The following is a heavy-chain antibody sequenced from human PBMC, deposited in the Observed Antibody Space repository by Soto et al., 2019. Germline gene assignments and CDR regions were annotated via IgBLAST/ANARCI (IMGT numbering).Heavy chain of an antibody. CDR2: IRNKARSYTT. CDR1: GFTFSDHY. Sequence: GGSLRLSCAASGFTFSDHYMDWVRQAPGKGLEWVGRIRNKARSYTTEYAASVNGRFTISRDDSKDSLYLQMNSLKTDDTAVYYCVRVRGGGTYHFDYWGQGTLVTVSS. CDR3: VRVRGGGTYHFDY. D-gene: IGHD3-10*01. J-gene: IGHJ4*02. V-gene: IGHV3-72*01.